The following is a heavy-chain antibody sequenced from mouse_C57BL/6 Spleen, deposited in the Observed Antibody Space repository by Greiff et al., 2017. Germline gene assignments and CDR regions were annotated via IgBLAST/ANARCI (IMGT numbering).Heavy chain of an antibody. D-gene: IGHD4-1*01. CDR3: ARRRESLWDVFDY. V-gene: IGHV1-42*01. CDR2: INPSTGGT. CDR1: GYSFTGYY. Sequence: VQLQQSGPELVKPGASAKISCKASGYSFTGYYMNWVKQSPEKSLEWIGEINPSTGGTTYNQKFKAKATLTVDKSSSTAYMQLTSLTSEDSAVYYGARRRESLWDVFDYWGQGSTLTVSS. J-gene: IGHJ2*01.